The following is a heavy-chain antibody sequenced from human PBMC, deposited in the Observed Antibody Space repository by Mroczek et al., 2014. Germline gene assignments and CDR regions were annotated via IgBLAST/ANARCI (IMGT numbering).Heavy chain of an antibody. J-gene: IGHJ6*03. CDR2: INHSGST. Sequence: QVQLQESGAGLLKPSETLSLTCAVYGGSFSGYYWSWIRQPPGKGLEWIGEINHSGSTNYNPSLKSRVTISVDTSKNQFSLKLSSVTAADTAVYYCARGTTLGRFLEWRSGHYYYYYMDVWGKGTTGHRSP. CDR1: GGSFSGYY. CDR3: ARGTTLGRFLEWRSGHYYYYYMDV. D-gene: IGHD3-3*01. V-gene: IGHV4-34*01.